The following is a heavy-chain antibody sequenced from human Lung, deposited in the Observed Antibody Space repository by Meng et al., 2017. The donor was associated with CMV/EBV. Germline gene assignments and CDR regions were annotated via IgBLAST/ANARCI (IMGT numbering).Heavy chain of an antibody. CDR1: GGSISSSSYY. D-gene: IGHD1-14*01. CDR3: ARHHHSPTFDY. V-gene: IGHV4-39*01. Sequence: QLQLQESGPGLVKPSETLSLTCTVSGGSISSSSYYWAWIRQPPGGGLEWIGSVVYSGTTYYTSSLKSRVSISVDTSKNQFSLKLSSVTAADTAVYYCARHHHSPTFDYWGQGTLVTVSS. CDR2: VVYSGTT. J-gene: IGHJ4*02.